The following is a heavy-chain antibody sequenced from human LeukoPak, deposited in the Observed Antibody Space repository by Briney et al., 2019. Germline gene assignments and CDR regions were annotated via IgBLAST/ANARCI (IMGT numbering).Heavy chain of an antibody. V-gene: IGHV3-21*01. D-gene: IGHD6-13*01. Sequence: GGSLRLSCEASGFTFSSYNTNWVRQAPGKGLEWVSSISSSSTYIYYADSVKGRFTISRDNAKNSLYLQMNSLRDEETAVYYCARRYSSSWFKPFDLWGQGTMVTVSS. J-gene: IGHJ3*01. CDR3: ARRYSSSWFKPFDL. CDR2: ISSSSTYI. CDR1: GFTFSSYN.